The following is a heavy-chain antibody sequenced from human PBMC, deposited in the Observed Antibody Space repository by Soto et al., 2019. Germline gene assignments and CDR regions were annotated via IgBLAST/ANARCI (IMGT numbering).Heavy chain of an antibody. CDR3: ARGLNYYDSSGEDY. CDR1: GFTFSSYA. D-gene: IGHD3-22*01. V-gene: IGHV3-30-3*01. Sequence: GSLRLSCAASGFTFSSYAMHWVRQAPGKGLDWVAVISYDGSNKYYADSVKGRFTISRDNSKNTLYLQMNSLRAEDTAIYYCARGLNYYDSSGEDYWGQGTLVTVSS. CDR2: ISYDGSNK. J-gene: IGHJ4*02.